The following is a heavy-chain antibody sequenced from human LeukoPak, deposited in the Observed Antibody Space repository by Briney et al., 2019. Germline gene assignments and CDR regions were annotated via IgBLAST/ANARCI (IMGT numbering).Heavy chain of an antibody. CDR3: ARGSWHGSGSYYSLFGS. CDR1: GGSISSGDYY. D-gene: IGHD3-10*01. Sequence: SQTLSLTCTVSGGSISSGDYYWSWLRQPPGTGLEWLGYIYYSGSTYYNPSLKSRVTISVDTSKNQFSLKLSSVTAADTAVYYCARGSWHGSGSYYSLFGSWGQGTLVTVSS. V-gene: IGHV4-30-4*01. CDR2: IYYSGST. J-gene: IGHJ5*02.